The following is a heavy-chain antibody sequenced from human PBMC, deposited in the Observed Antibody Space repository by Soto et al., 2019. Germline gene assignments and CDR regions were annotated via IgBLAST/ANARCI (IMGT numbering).Heavy chain of an antibody. J-gene: IGHJ5*02. Sequence: SETLSLTCAVSGGAISGSYYWSWIRQPPGKGLEWIGYIYYSGSTNYNPSLKSRVTISVDTSKNQFSLKLSSVTAADTAVYYCARLKYNWFDPWGQGTLVTAPQ. CDR2: IYYSGST. V-gene: IGHV4-61*01. CDR3: ARLKYNWFDP. CDR1: GGAISGSYY.